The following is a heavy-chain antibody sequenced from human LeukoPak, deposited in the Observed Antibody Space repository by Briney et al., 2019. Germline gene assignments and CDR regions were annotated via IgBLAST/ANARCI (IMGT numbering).Heavy chain of an antibody. Sequence: SETLSLTCTVSGGSISSSSYYWGWIRQPPGKGLEWVASIYYSGITYYNPSLKSRVTISVDTSQNQFSLKMSSVTAADTAVYYCAREGTGIDPWGQGTLVTVSS. D-gene: IGHD1-1*01. CDR2: IYYSGIT. CDR3: AREGTGIDP. V-gene: IGHV4-39*07. CDR1: GGSISSSSYY. J-gene: IGHJ5*02.